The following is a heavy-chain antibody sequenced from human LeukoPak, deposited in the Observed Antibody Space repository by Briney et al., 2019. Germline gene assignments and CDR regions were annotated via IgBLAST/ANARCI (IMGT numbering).Heavy chain of an antibody. CDR3: GRFGDEAGIDN. D-gene: IGHD3-10*01. V-gene: IGHV3-7*01. J-gene: IGHJ4*02. CDR2: IKPSGTET. CDR1: GFTFSTYW. Sequence: AGGSLRLSCAASGFTFSTYWMTWGRQAPGKGLEWVANIKPSGTETYYGDPVKGRFTISRDNAKNLLYLQMSSLRAEDTAVYSCGRFGDEAGIDNWGQGTLVTVSS.